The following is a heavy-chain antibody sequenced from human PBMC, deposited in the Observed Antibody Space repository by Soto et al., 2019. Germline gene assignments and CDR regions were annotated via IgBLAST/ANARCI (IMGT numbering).Heavy chain of an antibody. V-gene: IGHV1-2*04. D-gene: IGHD3-3*01. J-gene: IGHJ6*02. CDR1: GYTFTGYY. CDR2: INPNSGGT. CDR3: ARDGERWDFWSGYYRPGRHYYSYYGMEV. Sequence: ASVKVSCKASGYTFTGYYMHWVRQAPGQGLEWMGWINPNSGGTNYAQKFQGWVTMTRDTSISTAYMELSRLRSDDTAVYYCARDGERWDFWSGYYRPGRHYYSYYGMEVWGQGTTVTVSS.